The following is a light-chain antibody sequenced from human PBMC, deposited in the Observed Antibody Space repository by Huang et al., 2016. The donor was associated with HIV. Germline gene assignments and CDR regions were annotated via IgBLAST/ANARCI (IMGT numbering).Light chain of an antibody. CDR2: GAS. CDR3: QQYNNWPPYT. J-gene: IGKJ2*01. V-gene: IGKV3-15*01. CDR1: QSISNN. Sequence: EIVMTQSPATLSVSPGERATLSCRASQSISNNLAWYQQKPAQPPRLLIYGASTRATDIPARFSGSASGTEFTLTISSLQSEDFAIYYCQQYNNWPPYTFGQGTNLELK.